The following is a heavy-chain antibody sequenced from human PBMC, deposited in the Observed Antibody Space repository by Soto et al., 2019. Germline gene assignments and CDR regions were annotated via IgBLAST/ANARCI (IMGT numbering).Heavy chain of an antibody. J-gene: IGHJ4*02. CDR2: IYYSGST. Sequence: QVQLQESGPGLVKPSQTLSLTCTVAGGFISSGGYYWSWIRQHPGKGLEWIGYIYYSGSTYYNPSLKSRVTITVDTSKNQSSMKLSSVTAADTAVYYCARGRSFVGLDYWGQGTLVTVSS. CDR3: ARGRSFVGLDY. V-gene: IGHV4-31*03. D-gene: IGHD3-16*02. CDR1: GGFISSGGYY.